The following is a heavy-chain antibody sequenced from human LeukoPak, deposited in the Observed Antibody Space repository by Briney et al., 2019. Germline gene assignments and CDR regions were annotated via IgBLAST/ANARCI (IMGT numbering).Heavy chain of an antibody. D-gene: IGHD3-3*01. CDR1: GGTFSSYA. J-gene: IGHJ5*02. V-gene: IGHV1-69*13. CDR3: ATKTAFWSGFRT. Sequence: SVKVSCKASGGTFSSYAISWVRQAPGQGLEWMGGIIPIFGTANYAQKFQGRVTITADESTSTAYMELSSLRSEDTAVYYCATKTAFWSGFRTWGQGTLVTVSS. CDR2: IIPIFGTA.